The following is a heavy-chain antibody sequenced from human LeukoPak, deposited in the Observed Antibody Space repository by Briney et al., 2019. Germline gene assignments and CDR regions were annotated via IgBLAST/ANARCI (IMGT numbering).Heavy chain of an antibody. Sequence: GGSLRLSCAASGFTFSRYAMNWVRQAPRKGLEWVSGISDNGGSTYYADSVKGRFTISRDNSKNTLYLQMNSLRADDTALYYCAICYRSTSCYAGLNVWGQGTLVTVSS. CDR2: ISDNGGST. J-gene: IGHJ4*02. V-gene: IGHV3-23*01. CDR1: GFTFSRYA. D-gene: IGHD2-2*01. CDR3: AICYRSTSCYAGLNV.